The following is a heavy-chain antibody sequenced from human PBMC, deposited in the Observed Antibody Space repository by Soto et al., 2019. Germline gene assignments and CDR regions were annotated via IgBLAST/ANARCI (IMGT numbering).Heavy chain of an antibody. CDR2: IYHSGST. V-gene: IGHV4-30-2*01. CDR3: ARDEGYYDILTGQKRINWFDP. D-gene: IGHD3-9*01. J-gene: IGHJ5*02. CDR1: GGSISSGGYS. Sequence: SETLSLTCAVSGGSISSGGYSWSWIRQPPGKGLEWIGYIYHSGSTYYNPSLKSRVTISVDRSKNQFSLKLSSVTAADTAVYYCARDEGYYDILTGQKRINWFDPWGQGTLVTVS.